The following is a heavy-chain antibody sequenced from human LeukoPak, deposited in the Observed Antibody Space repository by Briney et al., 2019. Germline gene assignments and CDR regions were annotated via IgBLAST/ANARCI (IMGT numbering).Heavy chain of an antibody. D-gene: IGHD3-22*01. Sequence: ASVKVSCKASGYSFTNYYIHWVRQAPGQGLEWMGWINPNSGGTNYAQKFQGRVTMTRDTSISTAYMELSRLRSDDTAVYYCATRPHYYDSSGYYVWYDAFDIWGQGTMVTVSS. J-gene: IGHJ3*02. CDR3: ATRPHYYDSSGYYVWYDAFDI. CDR1: GYSFTNYY. CDR2: INPNSGGT. V-gene: IGHV1-2*02.